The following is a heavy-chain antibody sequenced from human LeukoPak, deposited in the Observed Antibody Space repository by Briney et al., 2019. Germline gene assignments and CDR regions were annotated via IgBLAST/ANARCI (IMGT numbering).Heavy chain of an antibody. J-gene: IGHJ5*02. D-gene: IGHD3-10*01. CDR1: GFTFSSYW. Sequence: GGSLRLSCAASGFTFSSYWMSWVRQAPGKGLEWVANIKQDGSEKYYVDSVKGRFTISRDNAKNSLYLQMNSLRAEDTAVYYCAREPPVTHRYYYGSGSYYPWGQGTLVTVSS. CDR3: AREPPVTHRYYYGSGSYYP. CDR2: IKQDGSEK. V-gene: IGHV3-7*03.